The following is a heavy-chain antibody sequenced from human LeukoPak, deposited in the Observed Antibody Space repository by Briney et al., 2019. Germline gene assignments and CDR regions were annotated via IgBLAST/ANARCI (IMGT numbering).Heavy chain of an antibody. CDR3: AKDREATIFGVVFDWYFDL. V-gene: IGHV3-30-3*01. D-gene: IGHD3-3*01. CDR2: ISYDGSQK. Sequence: PGMSLRLSCAASGFTLSSYAMHWVRQDPGKGLEWLTIISYDGSQKYYADSVKGRFTISRDNSKNTLYLQMNSLRAEDTAVYYCAKDREATIFGVVFDWYFDLWGRGTLVTVSS. J-gene: IGHJ2*01. CDR1: GFTLSSYA.